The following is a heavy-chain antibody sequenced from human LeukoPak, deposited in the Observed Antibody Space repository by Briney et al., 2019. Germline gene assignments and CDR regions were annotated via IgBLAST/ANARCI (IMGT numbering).Heavy chain of an antibody. CDR3: ARVETPTVTYYYYYYMDV. J-gene: IGHJ6*03. CDR1: GGSISSSSYY. V-gene: IGHV4-39*07. Sequence: SETLSLTCTVSGGSISSSSYYWSWVRQPPGKGLEWIGDIYHSGSNNCNPSLKSRVTILVDKSKNQFSLKLSSVTAADTAVYYCARVETPTVTYYYYYYMDVWGKGTTVTVSS. D-gene: IGHD4-17*01. CDR2: IYHSGSN.